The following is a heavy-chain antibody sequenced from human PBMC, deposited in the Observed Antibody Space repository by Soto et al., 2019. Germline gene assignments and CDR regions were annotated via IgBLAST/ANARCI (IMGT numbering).Heavy chain of an antibody. D-gene: IGHD6-19*01. CDR2: INPFDGSR. V-gene: IGHV1-18*04. J-gene: IGHJ5*02. CDR3: ARESAVAALDP. CDR1: GYIFTSYY. Sequence: ASVKVSCKASGYIFTSYYIHWVPQAPGQGLEWMGWINPFDGSRMFAQKLQGRVTMTTDTSTSTAYMELRSLRSDDTAVYYCARESAVAALDPWGQGTLVTVSS.